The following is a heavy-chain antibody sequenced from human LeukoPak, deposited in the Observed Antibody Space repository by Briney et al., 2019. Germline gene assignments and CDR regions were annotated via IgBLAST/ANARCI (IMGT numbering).Heavy chain of an antibody. V-gene: IGHV1-2*02. CDR2: INPNRGGT. D-gene: IGHD3-10*01. J-gene: IGHJ3*02. CDR3: ARGGKLMITMVRGALASRDAFDI. CDR1: GYTFSGYY. Sequence: ASVKVSCKASGYTFSGYYMHWVRQAAGQGLEWMGWINPNRGGTKYAQKFQGRVTMTRDTSISTAYMELSSLRSDDTAVYYCARGGKLMITMVRGALASRDAFDIWGQGTMVTVSS.